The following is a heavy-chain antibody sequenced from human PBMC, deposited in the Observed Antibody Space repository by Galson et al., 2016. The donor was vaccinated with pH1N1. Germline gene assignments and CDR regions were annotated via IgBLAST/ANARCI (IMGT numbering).Heavy chain of an antibody. D-gene: IGHD3-10*01. J-gene: IGHJ6*02. CDR3: AKDNLIFGGAGGMDV. CDR1: GFTFDEYA. CDR2: ISWDGGSI. V-gene: IGHV3-43D*03. Sequence: SLRLSCAASGFTFDEYAMHWVRQAPGKGLEWVSLISWDGGSIFYADSVEGRFTISRDNSKNSLFLEMNSLRAEDSALYYCAKDNLIFGGAGGMDVWGPGTTVTVSS.